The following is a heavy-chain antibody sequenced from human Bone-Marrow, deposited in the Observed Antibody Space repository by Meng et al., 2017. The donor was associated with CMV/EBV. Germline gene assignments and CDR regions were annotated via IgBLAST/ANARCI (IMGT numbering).Heavy chain of an antibody. Sequence: SVKVSCKASGGTFSSYAISWVRQAPGQGLEWMGGIIPIFGTANYAQKFQGRVTITTDESTSTAYMELSSLRSEDTAVYYCARVVVAAAGTSTPGYYYYGMDVWGQGTAVTVSS. D-gene: IGHD6-13*01. V-gene: IGHV1-69*05. CDR3: ARVVVAAAGTSTPGYYYYGMDV. CDR2: IIPIFGTA. CDR1: GGTFSSYA. J-gene: IGHJ6*02.